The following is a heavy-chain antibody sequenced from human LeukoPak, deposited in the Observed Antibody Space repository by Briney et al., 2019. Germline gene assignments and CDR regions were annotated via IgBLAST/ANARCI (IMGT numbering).Heavy chain of an antibody. V-gene: IGHV4-59*08. CDR3: ARQSFCSGGSCYDWYFDL. CDR1: GGSISSYY. Sequence: SETLSLTCTVSGGSISSYYRSWIRQPPGKGLEWIGYIYYSGSTNYNPSLKSRVTISVDTSKNQFSLKLSSVTAADTAVYYCARQSFCSGGSCYDWYFDLWGRGTLVTVSS. J-gene: IGHJ2*01. CDR2: IYYSGST. D-gene: IGHD2-15*01.